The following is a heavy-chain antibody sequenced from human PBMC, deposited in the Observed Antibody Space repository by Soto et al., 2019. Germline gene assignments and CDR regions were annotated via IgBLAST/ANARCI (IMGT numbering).Heavy chain of an antibody. CDR2: IYHSGST. J-gene: IGHJ4*02. Sequence: QLQLQESGSGLVKPSQTLSLTCAVSGGSISSGGYSWSWIRQPPGKGLEWIGYIYHSGSTYYNPSLESRATISVDRSTNQCSLKLSSVTAADTAVYYCAAGGGLPRYYWGQGTLVTVSS. CDR1: GGSISSGGYS. D-gene: IGHD5-12*01. V-gene: IGHV4-30-2*01. CDR3: AAGGGLPRYY.